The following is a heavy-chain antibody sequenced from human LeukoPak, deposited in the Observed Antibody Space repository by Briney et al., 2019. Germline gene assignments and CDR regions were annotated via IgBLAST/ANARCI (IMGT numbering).Heavy chain of an antibody. CDR1: GFTFSSYS. V-gene: IGHV3-21*01. CDR3: ARDLVVVPAAIGY. CDR2: ISSSSSYI. J-gene: IGHJ4*02. Sequence: PGGSLRLSCAASGFTFSSYSMNWVRQAPGKGLEWVSSISSSSSYIYYADSVKGRFTISRDNAKNSLCLQMNSLRAEDTAVYYCARDLVVVPAAIGYWGQGTLVTVSS. D-gene: IGHD2-2*01.